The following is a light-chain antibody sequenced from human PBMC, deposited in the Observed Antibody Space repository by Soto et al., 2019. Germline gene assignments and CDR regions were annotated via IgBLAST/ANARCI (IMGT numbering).Light chain of an antibody. CDR2: GNS. Sequence: QSVLTQPPSVSGAPGQRVTISCTGSSSNIGAGYDVHWYQQLPGTAPKLLIYGNSNRPSGVPDRLSGSKSGTSAFLAITGLQAEDEADYYCQSYDSSLSGSDGVFGGGTKLTVL. V-gene: IGLV1-40*01. J-gene: IGLJ3*02. CDR1: SSNIGAGYD. CDR3: QSYDSSLSGSDGV.